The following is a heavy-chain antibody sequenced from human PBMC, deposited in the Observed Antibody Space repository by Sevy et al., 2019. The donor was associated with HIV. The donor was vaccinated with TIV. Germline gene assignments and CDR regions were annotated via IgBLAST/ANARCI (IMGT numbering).Heavy chain of an antibody. V-gene: IGHV1-69*13. J-gene: IGHJ4*02. Sequence: SVKVSCKASGGTFSSYAISWVRQAPGQGLEWMGGIIPIFGTANYEQKFQGRVTITADESTSTAYMELSSLRSEDTAVYYCARGKGLGRDFDYWGQGTLVTVSS. CDR3: ARGKGLGRDFDY. D-gene: IGHD6-6*01. CDR1: GGTFSSYA. CDR2: IIPIFGTA.